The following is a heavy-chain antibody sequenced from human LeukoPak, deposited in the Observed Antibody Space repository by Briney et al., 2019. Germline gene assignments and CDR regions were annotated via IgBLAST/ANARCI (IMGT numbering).Heavy chain of an antibody. J-gene: IGHJ4*02. CDR1: GGSISSYY. D-gene: IGHD5-18*01. V-gene: IGHV4-59*08. Sequence: NPSETLSLTCTVSGGSISSYYWSWIRQPAGKGLEWIGYIYYSGSTNYNPSLKSRVTISVDTSKNQFSLKLSSVTAADTAVYYCARQYGYGYGRYYFDYWGQGTLVTVSS. CDR3: ARQYGYGYGRYYFDY. CDR2: IYYSGST.